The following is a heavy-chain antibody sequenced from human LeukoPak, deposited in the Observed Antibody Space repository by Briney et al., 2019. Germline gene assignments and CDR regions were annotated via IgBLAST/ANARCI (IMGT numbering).Heavy chain of an antibody. J-gene: IGHJ4*02. Sequence: SSETLSLTCTVSGSMYNYYWSWIRQLPGKGLEWIGYIHYSGSTNYNPSLRSRVTMSLDTSKNQVSLKLNSVTAADTAVYYCARHISSGGTYAHFDYWGQGTLVTVSS. V-gene: IGHV4-59*08. CDR1: GSMYNYY. CDR3: ARHISSGGTYAHFDY. D-gene: IGHD1-26*01. CDR2: IHYSGST.